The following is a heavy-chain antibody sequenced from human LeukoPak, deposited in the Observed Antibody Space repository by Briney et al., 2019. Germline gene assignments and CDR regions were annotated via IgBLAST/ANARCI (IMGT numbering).Heavy chain of an antibody. CDR3: ARALPHRRLMDTTMEQHWFDP. CDR2: INHSGST. V-gene: IGHV4-34*01. Sequence: SETLSLTCAVYGGSFSGYYWSWIRQPPGKGLEWIGEINHSGSTNYNPSLKSRVTISVDTSKNQFSLKLRSVTAADTAVYYCARALPHRRLMDTTMEQHWFDPWGQGTLVTVSS. J-gene: IGHJ5*02. D-gene: IGHD5-18*01. CDR1: GGSFSGYY.